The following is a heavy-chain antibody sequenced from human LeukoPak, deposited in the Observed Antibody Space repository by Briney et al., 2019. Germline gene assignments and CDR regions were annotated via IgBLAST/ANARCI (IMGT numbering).Heavy chain of an antibody. CDR2: FGGSGGTI. CDR1: GCTFSSYA. V-gene: IGHV3-23*01. D-gene: IGHD2-21*02. Sequence: QAGGSLRLSCAASGCTFSSYAMSWVRQAPGKGLEWVSHFGGSGGTIYYADSVKGRFTISRDNSKNTLSLQMSSLRAEDTAVYYCETRDCGRDCHLLDHWGQGTLVSVSS. J-gene: IGHJ4*02. CDR3: ETRDCGRDCHLLDH.